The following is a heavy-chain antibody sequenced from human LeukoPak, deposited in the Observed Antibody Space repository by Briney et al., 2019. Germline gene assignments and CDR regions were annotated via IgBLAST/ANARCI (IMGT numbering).Heavy chain of an antibody. Sequence: SGGSLRLSCAASGFTCSDYYMSWIRQAPGKGLEWVSAISGSGGSTDYADSVKGRFTISRDNSKNTLYMQMNSLRAEDTAVYYCASYDSSGYYHYFDYWGQGTLVTVSS. V-gene: IGHV3-23*01. J-gene: IGHJ4*02. CDR2: ISGSGGST. CDR3: ASYDSSGYYHYFDY. CDR1: GFTCSDYY. D-gene: IGHD3-22*01.